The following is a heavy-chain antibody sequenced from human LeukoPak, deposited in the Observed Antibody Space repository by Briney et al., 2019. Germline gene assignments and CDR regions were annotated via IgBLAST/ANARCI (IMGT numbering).Heavy chain of an antibody. V-gene: IGHV3-21*01. D-gene: IGHD2-8*02. Sequence: DSVKGRFTISRDNAKNSLYLQMNSLILEDTAVYYCARDGSGSVDYWGQGTLVTVSS. J-gene: IGHJ4*02. CDR3: ARDGSGSVDY.